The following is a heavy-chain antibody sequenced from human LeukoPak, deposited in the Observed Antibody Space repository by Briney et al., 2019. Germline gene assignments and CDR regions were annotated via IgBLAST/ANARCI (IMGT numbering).Heavy chain of an antibody. CDR2: ISAYNGNT. D-gene: IGHD3-3*01. V-gene: IGHV1-18*01. CDR1: GGTFSSYA. CDR3: AREDRITTLDY. Sequence: APVKVSCKASGGTFSSYAISWVRQAPGQGLEWMGWISAYNGNTNCAQKLQGRVTMTTDTSTSTAYMELRSLRSDDTAVYYCAREDRITTLDYWGQGTLVTVSS. J-gene: IGHJ4*02.